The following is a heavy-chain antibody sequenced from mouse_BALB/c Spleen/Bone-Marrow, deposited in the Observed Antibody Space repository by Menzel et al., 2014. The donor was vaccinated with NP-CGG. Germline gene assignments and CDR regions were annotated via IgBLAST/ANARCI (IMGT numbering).Heavy chain of an antibody. CDR1: GYTFTSYW. Sequence: VQRVESGAELAKPGASVKMSCKASGYTFTSYWMHWVKQRPEQGLEWIGYINPSTGYTEYNQKFKDKATLTADKSSSTAYMQLSSLTSEDSAVYYCARHYRSYFDYWGQGTTLTVSS. D-gene: IGHD2-14*01. CDR2: INPSTGYT. J-gene: IGHJ2*01. CDR3: ARHYRSYFDY. V-gene: IGHV1-7*01.